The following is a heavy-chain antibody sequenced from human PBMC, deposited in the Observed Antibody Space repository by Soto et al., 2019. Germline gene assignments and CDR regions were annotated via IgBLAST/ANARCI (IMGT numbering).Heavy chain of an antibody. D-gene: IGHD2-15*01. V-gene: IGHV3-21*01. CDR1: GFSFSISA. CDR3: ARGGGSLNY. Sequence: DVHLVESGGGLVKPGGSLRLSCEVSGFSFSISAMNWVRQAPGKGLEWVSSINSGSTSVRYADSVKGRFTISRDNANNSLSLHMNSLRVDDTAVYYCARGGGSLNYWGQGTLVTVSS. CDR2: INSGSTSV. J-gene: IGHJ4*02.